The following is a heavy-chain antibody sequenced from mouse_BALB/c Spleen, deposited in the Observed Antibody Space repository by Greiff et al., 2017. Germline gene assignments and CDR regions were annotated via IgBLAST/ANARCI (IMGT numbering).Heavy chain of an antibody. Sequence: VQLQQSGPELVKPGASVKMSCKASGYTFTSYVMHWVKQKPGQGLAWIGYINPYNDGTKYNEKFKGKATLTSDKSSSTAYMELSSLTSEDSAVYCCARRGKNYGDGMDYWGQGTSVTVSS. CDR2: INPYNDGT. V-gene: IGHV1-14*01. J-gene: IGHJ4*01. D-gene: IGHD1-1*01. CDR3: ARRGKNYGDGMDY. CDR1: GYTFTSYV.